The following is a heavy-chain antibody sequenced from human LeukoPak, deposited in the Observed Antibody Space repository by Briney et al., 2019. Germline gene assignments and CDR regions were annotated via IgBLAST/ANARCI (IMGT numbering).Heavy chain of an antibody. V-gene: IGHV4-39*02. J-gene: IGHJ4*02. CDR2: IYYSGST. Sequence: SETLSLTCTVSGGSICSSSYYWGWIRQPPGKGLEWIGSIYYSGSTYYNPSLKSRVTISVDTSKKLFSLKLSSVTAADTAVYYCARVPAVAGTYYFDYWGQGTLVTVSS. D-gene: IGHD6-19*01. CDR1: GGSICSSSYY. CDR3: ARVPAVAGTYYFDY.